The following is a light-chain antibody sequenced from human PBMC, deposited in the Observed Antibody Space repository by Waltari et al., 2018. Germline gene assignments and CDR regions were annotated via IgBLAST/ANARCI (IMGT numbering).Light chain of an antibody. Sequence: QSALTQPASVSGSPGQSITISCTGTSSDVGGYNYVSWYQQHPGKAPKLMIYEVSNRASGVSSRFSGSKSGNTASRTISGLQAEDEADYYGSSYTSSSTLEVFGGGTKLTVL. V-gene: IGLV2-14*01. J-gene: IGLJ2*01. CDR2: EVS. CDR3: SSYTSSSTLEV. CDR1: SSDVGGYNY.